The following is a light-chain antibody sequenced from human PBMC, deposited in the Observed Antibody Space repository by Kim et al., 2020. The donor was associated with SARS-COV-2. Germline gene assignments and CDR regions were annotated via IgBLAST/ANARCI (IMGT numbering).Light chain of an antibody. CDR3: QQDDTSPSCT. CDR2: GAS. J-gene: IGKJ2*02. CDR1: QSVSDNY. Sequence: EIVLTQSPGTLSLSPGERATLSCRASQSVSDNYLAWYQQKPGQAPRLLIYGASSRATGIPDRFSGSGSGTDFTLTISRLEPEDFAVYYCQQDDTSPSCTFGQGTKREI. V-gene: IGKV3-20*01.